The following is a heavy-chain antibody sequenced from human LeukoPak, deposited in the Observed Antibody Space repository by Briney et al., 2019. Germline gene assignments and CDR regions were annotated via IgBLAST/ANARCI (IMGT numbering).Heavy chain of an antibody. Sequence: PGGSLRLSCAASGFTVSSNYMSWVRQAPGKGLEWVSIIYSGGRTYYADSVNGRFTISRDNSKNTLYLQMNSLRAEDTAVYYCASSKMQWPNYFDYWGQGTLVTVSS. CDR1: GFTVSSNY. CDR3: ASSKMQWPNYFDY. D-gene: IGHD6-19*01. CDR2: IYSGGRT. V-gene: IGHV3-66*01. J-gene: IGHJ4*02.